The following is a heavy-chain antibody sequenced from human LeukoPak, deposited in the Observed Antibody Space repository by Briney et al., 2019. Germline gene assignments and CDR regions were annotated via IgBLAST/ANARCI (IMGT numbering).Heavy chain of an antibody. Sequence: GGSLRLSCAASGFTFSSYWMHWDRQAPGKGLGWVSVIYSGGSTYYADSVKGRFTISRDNSKNTLYLQMNSLRAEDTAVYYCARGDGDYDILTGYYYYMDVWGKGTTVTISS. V-gene: IGHV3-53*01. CDR3: ARGDGDYDILTGYYYYMDV. J-gene: IGHJ6*03. D-gene: IGHD3-9*01. CDR2: IYSGGST. CDR1: GFTFSSYW.